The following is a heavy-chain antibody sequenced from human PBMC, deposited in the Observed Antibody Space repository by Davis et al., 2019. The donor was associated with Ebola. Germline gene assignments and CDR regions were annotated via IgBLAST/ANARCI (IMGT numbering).Heavy chain of an antibody. Sequence: SETLSLTCTVSGGSISSYYWSWIRQPPGKGLEWIGYIYYSGSTYYNPSLKSRVTISVDTSKNQFSLKLSSVTAADTAVYYCARGRDILTGYYPAEYFQHWGQGTLVTVSS. CDR1: GGSISSYY. CDR2: IYYSGST. CDR3: ARGRDILTGYYPAEYFQH. J-gene: IGHJ1*01. V-gene: IGHV4-59*12. D-gene: IGHD3-9*01.